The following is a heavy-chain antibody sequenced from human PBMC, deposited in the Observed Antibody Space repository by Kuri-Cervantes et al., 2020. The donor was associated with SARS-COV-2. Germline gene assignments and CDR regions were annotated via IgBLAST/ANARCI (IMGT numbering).Heavy chain of an antibody. J-gene: IGHJ3*02. CDR2: INPNSGGT. CDR1: GYAFTGYY. V-gene: IGHV1-2*02. CDR3: ATDIAAAGTWEYAFDI. D-gene: IGHD6-13*01. Sequence: ASVKVSCKASGYAFTGYYMHWVRQAPGQGLEWMGWINPNSGGTNYAQKFQGRVTMTRDTSTSTAYMELRSLRSDDTAVYYCATDIAAAGTWEYAFDIWGQGTMVTVSS.